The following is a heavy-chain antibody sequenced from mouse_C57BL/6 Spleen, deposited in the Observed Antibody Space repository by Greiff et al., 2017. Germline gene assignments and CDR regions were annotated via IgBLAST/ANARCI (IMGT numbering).Heavy chain of an antibody. Sequence: EVKVVESGGGLVKPGGSLKLSCAASGFTFSDYGMHWVRQAPEKGLEWVAYISSGSSTIYYADTVKGRFTISRDNAKNTLFLQMTSLRSEDTAMYYCARRAWDAFDYWSQGTTLTVSS. CDR3: ARRAWDAFDY. J-gene: IGHJ2*01. V-gene: IGHV5-17*01. CDR1: GFTFSDYG. D-gene: IGHD4-1*01. CDR2: ISSGSSTI.